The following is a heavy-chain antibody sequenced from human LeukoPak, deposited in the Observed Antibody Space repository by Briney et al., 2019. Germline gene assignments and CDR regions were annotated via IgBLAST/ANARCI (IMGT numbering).Heavy chain of an antibody. CDR3: AKEFAQGAVVPAATGNYYFDY. CDR1: GFTFTGYY. D-gene: IGHD2-2*01. CDR2: ISPNSGGT. V-gene: IGHV1-2*06. J-gene: IGHJ4*02. Sequence: ASVKVSCKASGFTFTGYYMHWVRQAPGQGLEWMGRISPNSGGTNCAQKFQGRVTMTRDTSISAAYMELSRLRSDDTAVYYCAKEFAQGAVVPAATGNYYFDYWGQGTLVTVSS.